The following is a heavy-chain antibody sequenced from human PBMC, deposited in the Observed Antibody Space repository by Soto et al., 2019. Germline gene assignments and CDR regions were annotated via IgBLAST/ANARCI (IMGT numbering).Heavy chain of an antibody. CDR1: GGSISSYC. D-gene: IGHD6-19*01. V-gene: IGHV4-4*07. CDR2: IYTSGST. Sequence: SEPVSRTCTVSGGSISSYCWSWIKQPAGEGLEWVGRIYTSGSTNYTPSLRSRVTMSVDTYTKRFSLKLSSVTAAGTSVYYCARDSSSGWSEYWGKGTRVTGSS. J-gene: IGHJ4*02. CDR3: ARDSSSGWSEY.